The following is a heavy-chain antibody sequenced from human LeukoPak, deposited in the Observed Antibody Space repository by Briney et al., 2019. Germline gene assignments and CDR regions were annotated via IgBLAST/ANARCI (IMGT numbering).Heavy chain of an antibody. J-gene: IGHJ4*02. V-gene: IGHV3-48*03. CDR3: AKVRPSEGVDYVWGSYRYPPCYFDY. CDR1: GFTFSSYE. D-gene: IGHD3-16*02. CDR2: ISSSGSTI. Sequence: SGGSLRLSCAASGFTFSSYEMNWVRQAPGKGLEWVSYISSSGSTIYYADSVKGRFTISRDNAKNSLYLQMNSLRAEDTAVYYCAKVRPSEGVDYVWGSYRYPPCYFDYWGQGTLVTVSS.